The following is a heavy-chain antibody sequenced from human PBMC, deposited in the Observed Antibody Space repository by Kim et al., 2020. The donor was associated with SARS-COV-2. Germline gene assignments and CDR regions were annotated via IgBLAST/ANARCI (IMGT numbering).Heavy chain of an antibody. CDR3: ARVGRSSGWSRLGTAHGMDV. CDR1: GGSFSGYY. CDR2: INHSGST. V-gene: IGHV4-34*01. Sequence: SETLSLTCAVYGGSFSGYYWSWIRQPPGKGLEWIGEINHSGSTNYNPSLKSRVTISVDTSKNQFSLKLSSVTAADTAVYYCARVGRSSGWSRLGTAHGMDVWGQGTTVTVSS. D-gene: IGHD6-19*01. J-gene: IGHJ6*02.